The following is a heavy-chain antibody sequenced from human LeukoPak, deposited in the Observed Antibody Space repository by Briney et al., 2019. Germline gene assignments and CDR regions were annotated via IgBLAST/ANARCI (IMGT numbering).Heavy chain of an antibody. D-gene: IGHD6-13*01. V-gene: IGHV3-66*01. CDR2: IYSGGST. CDR3: ASIAAAGTLADAFDI. J-gene: IGHJ3*02. Sequence: GGSLRLSCAASGFTVSSNYMIWVRQAPGKGLEWVSVIYSGGSTYYADSVKGRFTISRDNSKNTLYLQMNSLRAEDTAVYYCASIAAAGTLADAFDIWGQGTMVTVSS. CDR1: GFTVSSNY.